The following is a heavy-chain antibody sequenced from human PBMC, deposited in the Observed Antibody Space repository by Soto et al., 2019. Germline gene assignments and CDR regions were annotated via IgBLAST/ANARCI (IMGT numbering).Heavy chain of an antibody. D-gene: IGHD3-16*01. V-gene: IGHV4-31*03. CDR2: IYYSGST. Sequence: SETLSLTCTVSGGSISSGGYYWSWIRQHPGKGLEWIGYIYYSGSTYYNPSLKSRVTISVDTSKNQFSLKLSSVTAADTAVYYCARVGFADGGYFDYWGQGTLVTVSS. CDR1: GGSISSGGYY. CDR3: ARVGFADGGYFDY. J-gene: IGHJ4*02.